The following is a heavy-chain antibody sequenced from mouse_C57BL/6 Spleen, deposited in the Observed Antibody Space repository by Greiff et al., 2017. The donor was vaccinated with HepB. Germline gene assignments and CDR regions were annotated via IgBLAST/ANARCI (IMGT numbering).Heavy chain of an antibody. J-gene: IGHJ4*01. Sequence: VQLQQPGAELVKPGASVKLSCKASGYTFTSYWMHWVKQRPGQGLEWIGMIHPNSGSTNYNEKFKSKATLTVDKSSSTAYMQLSSLTSDDSAVYYCARSYGSSLYYAMDYWGQGTSGTVSS. D-gene: IGHD1-1*01. CDR2: IHPNSGST. CDR1: GYTFTSYW. CDR3: ARSYGSSLYYAMDY. V-gene: IGHV1-64*01.